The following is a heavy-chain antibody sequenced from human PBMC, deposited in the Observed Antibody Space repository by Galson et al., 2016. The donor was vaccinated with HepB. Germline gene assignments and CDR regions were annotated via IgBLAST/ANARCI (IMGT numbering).Heavy chain of an antibody. J-gene: IGHJ4*02. Sequence: SETLSLTCAVSGGSISSRNWWSWVRQPPGKGLEWIGEIYYSGSTNYNPSLKSRVTISVDKSKNQFSLKLNSVTAADTALYYCARGVAVAAAFDYWGQGTLVTVSS. V-gene: IGHV4-4*02. CDR1: GGSISSRNW. CDR3: ARGVAVAAAFDY. D-gene: IGHD6-19*01. CDR2: IYYSGST.